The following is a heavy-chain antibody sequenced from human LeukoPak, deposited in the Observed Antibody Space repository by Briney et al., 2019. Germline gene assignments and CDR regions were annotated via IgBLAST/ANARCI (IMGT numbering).Heavy chain of an antibody. CDR1: GGSISSYS. V-gene: IGHV4-59*12. Sequence: SETLSLTCTVSGGSISSYSWSWVRQPPGRGLEWIGYIYYSGSTTYNPSLKSRVTLSLDTSKNQFSLKLNSVTAADTAAYYCAGDYGSGSYRFDYWGQGTLVTVSS. D-gene: IGHD3-10*01. J-gene: IGHJ4*02. CDR2: IYYSGST. CDR3: AGDYGSGSYRFDY.